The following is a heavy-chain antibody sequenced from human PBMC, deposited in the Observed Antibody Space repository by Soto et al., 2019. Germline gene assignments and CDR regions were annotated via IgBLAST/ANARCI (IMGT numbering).Heavy chain of an antibody. J-gene: IGHJ5*02. CDR2: IYYSGST. V-gene: IGHV4-39*01. Sequence: PSETLALTCTVTGGSISSSSSDWGWIRQPPGKGLEWIGTIYYSGSTYYSPSLKSRVTISVDTSKNQFSLKLSSVTAAEPAVYYVARGERAAGTDWGFAPGGKGPRVTVS. CDR1: GGSISSSSSD. CDR3: ARGERAAGTDWGFAP. D-gene: IGHD6-19*01.